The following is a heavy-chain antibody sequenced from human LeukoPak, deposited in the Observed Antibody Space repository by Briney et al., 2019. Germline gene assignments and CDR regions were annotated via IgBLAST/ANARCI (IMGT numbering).Heavy chain of an antibody. J-gene: IGHJ6*03. CDR3: ARGGFGELLSSFYYYYYMDV. Sequence: GGSLRLSCAASGVTFSSYAMHWVRQAPGKGLEYVSAISSNGGNTYYANSVKGRFTISRDNSKNTLYLQMGSLRAEDMAVYYCARGGFGELLSSFYYYYYMDVWGKGTTVTVSS. CDR2: ISSNGGNT. V-gene: IGHV3-64*01. D-gene: IGHD3-10*01. CDR1: GVTFSSYA.